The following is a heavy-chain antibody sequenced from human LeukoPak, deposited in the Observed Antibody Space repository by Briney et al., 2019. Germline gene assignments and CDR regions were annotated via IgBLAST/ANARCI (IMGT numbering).Heavy chain of an antibody. V-gene: IGHV3-23*01. J-gene: IGHJ4*02. D-gene: IGHD3-16*02. Sequence: GGSLRLSCAASGFTFSSYAMSWVRQAPGKGLEWVSAISGSGGSTYYADSVKGRFTISRDNSKNTLYLQMNSLRAEDTAVYHCAKDWSGLITFGGVIVNWGQGTLVTVSS. CDR1: GFTFSSYA. CDR2: ISGSGGST. CDR3: AKDWSGLITFGGVIVN.